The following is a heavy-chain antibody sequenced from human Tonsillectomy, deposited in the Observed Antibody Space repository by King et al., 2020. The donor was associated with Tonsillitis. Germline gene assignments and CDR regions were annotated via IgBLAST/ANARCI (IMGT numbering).Heavy chain of an antibody. V-gene: IGHV1-2*02. D-gene: IGHD2-21*02. J-gene: IGHJ6*02. Sequence: QLVQSGAEVKKPGASVKVSCKASGYTFTGYYMQWVRQAPGQGLEWMGWINPYSGGTNSAQNFQGRVTMTRDTSISTAYMELSRLRSDDTAVYYCARVVHCGGDCRRNYYYGMDVWGQGTTVTVSS. CDR2: INPYSGGT. CDR3: ARVVHCGGDCRRNYYYGMDV. CDR1: GYTFTGYY.